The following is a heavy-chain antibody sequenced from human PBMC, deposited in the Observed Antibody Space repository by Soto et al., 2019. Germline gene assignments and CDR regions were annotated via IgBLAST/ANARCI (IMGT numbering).Heavy chain of an antibody. CDR2: INHSGST. V-gene: IGHV4-34*01. CDR3: ARKSSGWYGNFKH. J-gene: IGHJ1*01. Sequence: QVQLQQWGAGLLKPSETLSLTCAVYGGSFSGYYWSWIRQPPGKGLEWIGEINHSGSTNYNPSLKSRVTISVDTSKNQFSLKLSSVTAADTAVYYCARKSSGWYGNFKHWGQGTLVTVSS. D-gene: IGHD6-19*01. CDR1: GGSFSGYY.